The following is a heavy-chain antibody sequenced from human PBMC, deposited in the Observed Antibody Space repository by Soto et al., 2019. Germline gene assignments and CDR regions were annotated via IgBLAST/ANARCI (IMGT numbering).Heavy chain of an antibody. D-gene: IGHD6-19*01. V-gene: IGHV4-59*01. CDR3: ARDGSGWFDP. Sequence: SATLSLTCTVSGGSISSYYWSWIRQPPGKGLEWIGYIYYSGSTNYNPSLKSRVTISVDTSKNQFSLKLSSVTAADTAVYYCARDGSGWFDPWGQGTLVTVSS. CDR2: IYYSGST. J-gene: IGHJ5*02. CDR1: GGSISSYY.